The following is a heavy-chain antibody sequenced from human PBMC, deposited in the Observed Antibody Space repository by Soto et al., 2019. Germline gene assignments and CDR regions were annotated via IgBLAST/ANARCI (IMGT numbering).Heavy chain of an antibody. V-gene: IGHV4-30-4*01. D-gene: IGHD4-4*01. Sequence: SETLSLTCTVSGDSISSNNNYWSWIRQPPGEGLEWIGYIYYSGSTYYNPSLKSRVTISVDTSKNQFSLKLSSVTAADTAVYYCARSKGFYFDYWGQGTLVTVSS. CDR3: ARSKGFYFDY. CDR2: IYYSGST. J-gene: IGHJ4*02. CDR1: GDSISSNNNY.